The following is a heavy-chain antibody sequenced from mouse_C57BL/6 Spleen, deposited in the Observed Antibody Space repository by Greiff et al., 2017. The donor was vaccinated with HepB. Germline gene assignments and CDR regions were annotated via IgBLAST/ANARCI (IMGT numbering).Heavy chain of an antibody. J-gene: IGHJ2*01. V-gene: IGHV1-82*01. CDR1: GYAFSSSW. D-gene: IGHD1-1*01. CDR3: ARVTTVALGFDY. CDR2: IYPGDGDT. Sequence: VQLQQSGPELVKPGASVKISCKASGYAFSSSWMNWVKQRPGKGLEWIGRIYPGDGDTNYNGKFKGKATLTADKSSSTAYMQLSSLTSEDSAVYYCARVTTVALGFDYWGQGTTLTVSS.